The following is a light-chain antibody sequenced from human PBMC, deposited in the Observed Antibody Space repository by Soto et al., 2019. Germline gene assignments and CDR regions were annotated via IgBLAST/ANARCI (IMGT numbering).Light chain of an antibody. CDR3: QQFSSYPLT. J-gene: IGKJ4*01. V-gene: IGKV3-20*01. CDR1: QTVRNNY. CDR2: DAS. Sequence: VLTQSPGTLSLSPGERATLSCRASQTVRNNYLAWYQQKPGQAPRLLIYDASSRATGIPDRFSGGGSGTDFTLTISRLEPEDGAVYECQQFSSYPLTFGGGTKV.